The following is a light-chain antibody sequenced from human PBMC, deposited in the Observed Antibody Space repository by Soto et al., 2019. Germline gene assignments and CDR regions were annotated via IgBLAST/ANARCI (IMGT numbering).Light chain of an antibody. Sequence: ENVLTQSPGTLSLSPGERATLSCRASQSVTSNFLAGYQQKPGQAPRLLIYGASTRAAGVPDRFSGSGSGTDFTLTITRLEPEDFAVYYCQQYGRSPLLYTFGQGTQLGVK. CDR1: QSVTSNF. J-gene: IGKJ2*01. V-gene: IGKV3-20*01. CDR2: GAS. CDR3: QQYGRSPLLYT.